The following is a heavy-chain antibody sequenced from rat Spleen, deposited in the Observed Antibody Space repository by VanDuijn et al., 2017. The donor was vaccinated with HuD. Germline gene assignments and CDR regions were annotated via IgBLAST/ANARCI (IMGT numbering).Heavy chain of an antibody. Sequence: EVQLVESDGGLVQPGRSLKLSCAASGFTFSDYYMAWVRQAPTKGLEWVATISYDGSSTYYRDSVKGRFTISRDNAKSTLYLQMDSLRSEDTATYYCARKDSGDFDYWGQGVMVTVSS. CDR3: ARKDSGDFDY. CDR2: ISYDGSST. D-gene: IGHD4-3*01. J-gene: IGHJ2*01. V-gene: IGHV5-29*01. CDR1: GFTFSDYY.